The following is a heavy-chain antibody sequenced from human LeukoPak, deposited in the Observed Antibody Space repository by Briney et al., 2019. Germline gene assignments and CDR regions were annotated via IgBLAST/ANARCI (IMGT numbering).Heavy chain of an antibody. CDR1: GFTFSSYS. V-gene: IGHV3-21*01. D-gene: IGHD1-26*01. J-gene: IGHJ3*02. CDR3: ARALPSPLYSGSYADAFDI. Sequence: GGSLRLSCAASGFTFSSYSMNWVRQAPGKGLEWVSSISSSSSYIYYADSVRGRFTISRDNAKNSLYLQMNSLRAEDTAVYYCARALPSPLYSGSYADAFDIWGQGTMVTVSS. CDR2: ISSSSSYI.